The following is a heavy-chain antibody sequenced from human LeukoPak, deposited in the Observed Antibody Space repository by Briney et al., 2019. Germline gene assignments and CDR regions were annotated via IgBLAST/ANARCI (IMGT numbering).Heavy chain of an antibody. J-gene: IGHJ4*02. D-gene: IGHD2-21*02. CDR3: ARDNAYCGGDCYFGSDY. Sequence: ASVKVSCKASGYTFTIYGISWVREAPGQGLEWMGWISAYNGNTNYAQKLQGRVTMTTDTSTSTAYMELRSLRSDDTAVHYCARDNAYCGGDCYFGSDYWGQGTLVTVSS. V-gene: IGHV1-18*01. CDR2: ISAYNGNT. CDR1: GYTFTIYG.